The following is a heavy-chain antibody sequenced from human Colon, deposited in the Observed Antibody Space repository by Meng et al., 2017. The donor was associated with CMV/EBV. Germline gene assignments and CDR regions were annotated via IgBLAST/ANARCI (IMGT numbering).Heavy chain of an antibody. V-gene: IGHV1-18*01. J-gene: IGHJ3*02. CDR1: GYTFTSYG. D-gene: IGHD2-2*01. CDR3: ARNYCSSVDCNVGDGLNM. Sequence: ASVKVSCKASGYTFTSYGISWVRQAPGQGLEWMGWISVYHGDTAYAHKFKDRVTMTTDTATSTAYLELRRLTSDDTADYYCARNYCSSVDCNVGDGLNMWGQGTRVTVSS. CDR2: ISVYHGDT.